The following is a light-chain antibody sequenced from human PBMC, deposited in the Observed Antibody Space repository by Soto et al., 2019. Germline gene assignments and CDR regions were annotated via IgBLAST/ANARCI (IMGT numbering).Light chain of an antibody. J-gene: IGKJ1*01. Sequence: IQMTHSPSTLSASVGDRVTITCRASHNIERWMAWYQQKPGKAPSLLIFDASTLHSGVPSRFSGSGSGTDFTLTISSLQPDDFATYYCQQFAISTTLGQGTKVDIK. V-gene: IGKV1-5*01. CDR3: QQFAISTT. CDR1: HNIERW. CDR2: DAS.